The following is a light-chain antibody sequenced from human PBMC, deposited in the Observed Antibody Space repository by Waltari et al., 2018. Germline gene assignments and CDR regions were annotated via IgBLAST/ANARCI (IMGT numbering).Light chain of an antibody. CDR3: AAWDDSLRGPV. V-gene: IGLV1-47*01. J-gene: IGLJ3*02. CDR2: RNN. CDR1: SSNIGNNY. Sequence: QSVLTQPPSASETPGQRVTISCSGSSSNIGNNYVYWVQQFPGTAPKLLIYRNNQRPSGVPDRVSGSKSGTLASLAISGCRSEDESDYYCAAWDDSLRGPVFGGGTKVTVL.